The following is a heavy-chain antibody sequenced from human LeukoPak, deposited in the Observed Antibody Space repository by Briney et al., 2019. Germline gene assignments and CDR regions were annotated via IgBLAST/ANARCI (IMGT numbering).Heavy chain of an antibody. V-gene: IGHV4-39*01. CDR2: IYYSGIT. Sequence: SETLSLTCTVSGGSISSSSYYWGWIRQPPGKGLEWIGSIYYSGITYYNPSLKSRVTISVDTSKNQFSLKLSSVTAADTAVYYCARHVSSSWYLKGAYYFDYWGQGTLVTVSS. D-gene: IGHD6-13*01. CDR3: ARHVSSSWYLKGAYYFDY. CDR1: GGSISSSSYY. J-gene: IGHJ4*02.